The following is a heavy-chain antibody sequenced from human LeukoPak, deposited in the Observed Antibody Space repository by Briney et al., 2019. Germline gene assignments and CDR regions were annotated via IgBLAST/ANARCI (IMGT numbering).Heavy chain of an antibody. J-gene: IGHJ6*02. CDR1: GGTFSSYA. CDR2: IIPILGIA. V-gene: IGHV1-69*04. D-gene: IGHD2-21*02. Sequence: SVKVSCKASGGTFSSYAISWVRQAPGQGLEWMGRIIPILGIANYAQKFQGRVTITADKSTSTAYTELSSLRSEDTAVYYCARVPLVVVTAMSSGDYGMDVWGQGTTVTVSS. CDR3: ARVPLVVVTAMSSGDYGMDV.